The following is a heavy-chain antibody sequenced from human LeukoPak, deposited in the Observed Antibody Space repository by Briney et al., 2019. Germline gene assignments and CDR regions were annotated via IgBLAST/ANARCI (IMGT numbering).Heavy chain of an antibody. J-gene: IGHJ4*02. CDR1: GGSISPYY. Sequence: KPSETLSLTCTVSGGSISPYYWSWIRQPPGKGLEWIGYIYYSGSTNYNPSLKSRVTISLDTSKNQFSLKLSSVTAADTAVYYCARSTWLLDKWGQGTLATVSS. D-gene: IGHD3-22*01. CDR3: ARSTWLLDK. V-gene: IGHV4-59*01. CDR2: IYYSGST.